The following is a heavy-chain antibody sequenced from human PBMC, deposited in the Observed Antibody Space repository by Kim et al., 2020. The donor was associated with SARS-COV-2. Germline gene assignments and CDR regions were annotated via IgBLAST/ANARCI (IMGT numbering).Heavy chain of an antibody. J-gene: IGHJ4*02. CDR2: MSFDGFSK. V-gene: IGHV3-30*04. CDR1: GVYV. D-gene: IGHD6-19*01. Sequence: GGSLRLSCATSGVYVIHWVRQPPGKGLEWVAAMSFDGFSKYFADSVMGRFTISRDSSKNMVWLQLNSLRDEDSAMYYCATEGGTSGRCGYFDYWSQGTL. CDR3: ATEGGTSGRCGYFDY.